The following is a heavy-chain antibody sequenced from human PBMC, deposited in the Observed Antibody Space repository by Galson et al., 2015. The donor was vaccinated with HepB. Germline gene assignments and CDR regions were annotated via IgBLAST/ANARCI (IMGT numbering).Heavy chain of an antibody. CDR2: IFYTGDT. D-gene: IGHD2-21*01. Sequence: ETLSLTCTISGGSISGYYWNWIRQPPGKGLEWIGYIFYTGDTNYNPSLKRQVTISVDTSKNQFSLNLNSVTAADTAVYYCARTKIIESPTYFDAFDIWGQGTLVTVSS. CDR3: ARTKIIESPTYFDAFDI. J-gene: IGHJ3*02. V-gene: IGHV4-59*01. CDR1: GGSISGYY.